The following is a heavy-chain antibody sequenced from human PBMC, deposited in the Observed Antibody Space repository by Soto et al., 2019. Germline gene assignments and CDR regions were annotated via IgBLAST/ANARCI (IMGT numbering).Heavy chain of an antibody. V-gene: IGHV4-59*08. Sequence: PSETLSLTCTVSGGSISSYYWSWIRQPPGKGLEWIGYIYYSGSTNYNPSLKSRVTISVDTSKNQFSLKLSSVTAADTAVYYCAVGGDYYDSSGYPQGFDYWGQGTLVTVSS. CDR1: GGSISSYY. CDR3: AVGGDYYDSSGYPQGFDY. D-gene: IGHD3-22*01. CDR2: IYYSGST. J-gene: IGHJ4*02.